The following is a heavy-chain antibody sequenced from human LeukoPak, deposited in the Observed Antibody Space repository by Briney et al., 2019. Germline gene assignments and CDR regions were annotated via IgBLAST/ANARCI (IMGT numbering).Heavy chain of an antibody. J-gene: IGHJ4*02. Sequence: TSETLSLTCTVSGEPLGTFYWSWIRQPAGQGLEYIGRIHTNGHTNYKPSLNSRVTMSVHSSKNQFCLTLRSVTATDTAIYYCARAHSGLYLDSWGQGTLVTVSS. CDR3: ARAHSGLYLDS. D-gene: IGHD2-15*01. CDR2: IHTNGHT. V-gene: IGHV4-4*07. CDR1: GEPLGTFY.